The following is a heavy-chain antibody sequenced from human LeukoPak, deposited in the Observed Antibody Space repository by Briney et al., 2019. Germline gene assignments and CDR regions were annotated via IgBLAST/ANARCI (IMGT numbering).Heavy chain of an antibody. CDR3: TRVGY. Sequence: ASVKVSCKASGYTFTGYYMHWVRQAPGQGLEWMGGIIPIFGTANYAQKFQGRVTITADESTSTAYMELSSLRSEDTAVYYCTRVGYWGQGTLVTVSS. J-gene: IGHJ4*02. V-gene: IGHV1-69*13. CDR1: GYTFTGYY. CDR2: IIPIFGTA.